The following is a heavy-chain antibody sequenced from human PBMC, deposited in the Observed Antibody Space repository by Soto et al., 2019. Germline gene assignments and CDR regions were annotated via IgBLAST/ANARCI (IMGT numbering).Heavy chain of an antibody. CDR3: ARRPGFGHAFDI. CDR2: IYYSGRI. Sequence: SETLSLPCTVSGGSMSSYYWNLIRQPPGKGLEWIGYIYYSGRINYNPSLNNRVTISVDTSKNQFSLNLTSVTAADTAVYYCARRPGFGHAFDIWGQGTMVTVSS. CDR1: GGSMSSYY. J-gene: IGHJ3*02. V-gene: IGHV4-59*08. D-gene: IGHD3-10*01.